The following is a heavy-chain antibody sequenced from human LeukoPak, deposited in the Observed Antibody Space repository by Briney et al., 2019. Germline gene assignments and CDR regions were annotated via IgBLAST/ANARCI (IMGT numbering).Heavy chain of an antibody. Sequence: GGSLRLSCAASGFTFSTYGMSWVRQAPGKGLEWVSAISGSGGSTYYADSVKGRFTISRDNSKNTLYLQMNSLRAEDTAVYYCAKARDPSVAAAGTNPDAFDIWGQGTMVTVSS. CDR3: AKARDPSVAAAGTNPDAFDI. D-gene: IGHD6-13*01. CDR1: GFTFSTYG. V-gene: IGHV3-23*01. J-gene: IGHJ3*02. CDR2: ISGSGGST.